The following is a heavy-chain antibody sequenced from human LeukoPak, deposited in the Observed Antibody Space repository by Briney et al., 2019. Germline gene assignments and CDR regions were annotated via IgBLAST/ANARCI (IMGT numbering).Heavy chain of an antibody. CDR3: ARVGLSHALDI. Sequence: GGSLRLSCAASEFTVISNSMSWVRQAPGKGLEWVSVTYSGGSTNYADSVKARFTISRDNSENTLYLQMSSLRAEDTAVYYCARVGLSHALDIWGQGTMVTVSS. CDR1: EFTVISNS. V-gene: IGHV3-66*01. J-gene: IGHJ3*02. CDR2: TYSGGST.